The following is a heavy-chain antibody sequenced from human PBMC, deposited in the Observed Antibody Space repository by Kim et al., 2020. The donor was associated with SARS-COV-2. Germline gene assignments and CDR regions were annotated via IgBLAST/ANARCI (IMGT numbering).Heavy chain of an antibody. D-gene: IGHD1-7*01. Sequence: GGSLRLSCAATGFTFSNAWMSWVRQAPGKGLEWVGRIKSKTDGGTTDYAAPVKGRFSISRDDSKNTLYLQMNSLKTEDTAVYYCTTDSLELSYGMDVWGQGTTVTVSS. CDR1: GFTFSNAW. V-gene: IGHV3-15*01. J-gene: IGHJ6*02. CDR3: TTDSLELSYGMDV. CDR2: IKSKTDGGTT.